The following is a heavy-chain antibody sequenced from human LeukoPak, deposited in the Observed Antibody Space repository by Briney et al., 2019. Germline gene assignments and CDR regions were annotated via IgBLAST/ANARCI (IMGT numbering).Heavy chain of an antibody. CDR1: GGSFNSGGYY. J-gene: IGHJ4*02. D-gene: IGHD4-17*01. CDR3: ARSSDYGAYD. Sequence: SQTLSLTCTVSGGSFNSGGYYWTWIRQHPGTGLEWLGYIYYSGRTYYNPSLKSRITISLDTSKNQFSLNLTSVSAADTAFYFCARSSDYGAYDWGQGTLITVSS. CDR2: IYYSGRT. V-gene: IGHV4-31*03.